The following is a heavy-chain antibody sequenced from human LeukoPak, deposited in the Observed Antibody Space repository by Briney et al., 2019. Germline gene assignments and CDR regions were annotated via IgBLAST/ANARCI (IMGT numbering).Heavy chain of an antibody. J-gene: IGHJ4*02. CDR3: ARDLSGSGSYLDY. CDR2: ISSSGFTI. Sequence: GGPLRVSCAPSGFTFSDYYMSWIRQAPGKGLEGVSYISSSGFTIYYADFVKGRCTISRDNAKNQLYLQMNSLRAEDKAVYYCARDLSGSGSYLDYWGQGTLVTVSS. D-gene: IGHD3-10*01. CDR1: GFTFSDYY. V-gene: IGHV3-11*01.